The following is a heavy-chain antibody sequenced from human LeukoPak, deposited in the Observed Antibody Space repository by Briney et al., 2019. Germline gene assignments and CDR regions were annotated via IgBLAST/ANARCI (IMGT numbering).Heavy chain of an antibody. J-gene: IGHJ6*02. CDR1: GGSISSYY. D-gene: IGHD3-10*01. CDR3: AREGGSGSYYPYYYYYYGMDV. CDR2: IYYSGST. Sequence: PSETLPLTCTVSGGSISSYYWSWIRHPPGTGLEWIGYIYYSGSTNYNPSLKSRVTISVDTSKNQFSLKLSSVTAADTAVYYCAREGGSGSYYPYYYYYYGMDVWGQGTTVTVSS. V-gene: IGHV4-59*01.